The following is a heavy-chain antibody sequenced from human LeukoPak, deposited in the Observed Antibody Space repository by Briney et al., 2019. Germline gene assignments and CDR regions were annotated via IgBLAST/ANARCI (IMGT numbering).Heavy chain of an antibody. V-gene: IGHV3-7*01. J-gene: IGHJ4*02. CDR1: GITFANSW. CDR2: IKQDGSTK. CDR3: TRDTIGSLDY. D-gene: IGHD1-26*01. Sequence: GGSLRLSCAASGITFANSWMAWVRQAPGKGLEWVANIKQDGSTKHYADSLKGRFTISRDNPKNSLFLRLNNLRADDTAIYNCTRDTIGSLDYWGQGILVTVAS.